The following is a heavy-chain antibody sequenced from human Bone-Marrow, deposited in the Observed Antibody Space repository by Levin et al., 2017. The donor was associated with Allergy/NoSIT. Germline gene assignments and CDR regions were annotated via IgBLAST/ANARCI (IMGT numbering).Heavy chain of an antibody. J-gene: IGHJ4*02. V-gene: IGHV3-74*03. CDR1: GLTFSSYW. D-gene: IGHD2-21*02. CDR2: INSDGSST. CDR3: GGVTDFDY. Sequence: GESLKISCAASGLTFSSYWMHWVRQAPGKGLVWVSHINSDGSSTTYADSVKGRFTISRDNAKNTLYLQMNSLRVEDTAVYYCGGVTDFDYWGQGTVVTVSS.